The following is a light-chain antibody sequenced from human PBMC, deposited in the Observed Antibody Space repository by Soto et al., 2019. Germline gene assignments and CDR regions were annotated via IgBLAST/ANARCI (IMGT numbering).Light chain of an antibody. Sequence: DIQMTQSPSSLSASVGDRVTITCRASQSISRYLNWYQQKPGKAPKLLIYTASTLQGGVPSRFSGSVSGTDFTLVISSLQPEDFATYYCQQSYGTPRTVGQGTKLGIK. J-gene: IGKJ2*01. V-gene: IGKV1-39*01. CDR2: TAS. CDR3: QQSYGTPRT. CDR1: QSISRY.